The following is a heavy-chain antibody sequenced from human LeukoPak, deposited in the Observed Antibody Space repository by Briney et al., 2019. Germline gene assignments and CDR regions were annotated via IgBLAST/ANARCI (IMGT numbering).Heavy chain of an antibody. Sequence: SEALSLTCTVSGGSISSYYWSWIRQPPGKGLEWIGYIYYSGSTNSNPSLKSRVTMSLDTSKNQFSLKLSSVTAADTAVYYCARDPSWGAGYFDYWGQGTLVTVSS. D-gene: IGHD7-27*01. CDR1: GGSISSYY. CDR3: ARDPSWGAGYFDY. J-gene: IGHJ4*02. V-gene: IGHV4-59*01. CDR2: IYYSGST.